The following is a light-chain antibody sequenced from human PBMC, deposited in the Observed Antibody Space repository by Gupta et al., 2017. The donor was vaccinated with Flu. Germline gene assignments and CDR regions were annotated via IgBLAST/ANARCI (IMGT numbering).Light chain of an antibody. CDR2: AAS. Sequence: PSSLSASVGDRVTITCRASQSISSYLNWYQQKPGKAPKLLIYAASSLQSGVPSRFSGSGSGTDFTLTISSLQPEDFATYYCQQSYSTPITFGGGTKVEIK. V-gene: IGKV1-39*01. J-gene: IGKJ4*01. CDR1: QSISSY. CDR3: QQSYSTPIT.